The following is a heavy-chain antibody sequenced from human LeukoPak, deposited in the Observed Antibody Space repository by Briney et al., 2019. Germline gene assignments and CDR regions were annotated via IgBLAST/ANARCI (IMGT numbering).Heavy chain of an antibody. CDR1: GFTFSSYA. CDR2: ISYDGSNK. V-gene: IGHV3-30*04. D-gene: IGHD3-22*01. J-gene: IGHJ4*02. Sequence: GGSLRLSCAASGFTFSSYAMHWVRQAPGKGLEWVAVISYDGSNKYYADSVKGRFTISRDNSKNTLYLQMNSLRAEDTAVYYCARDLDYYDSSGYYGHFDYWGQGTLVTVSS. CDR3: ARDLDYYDSSGYYGHFDY.